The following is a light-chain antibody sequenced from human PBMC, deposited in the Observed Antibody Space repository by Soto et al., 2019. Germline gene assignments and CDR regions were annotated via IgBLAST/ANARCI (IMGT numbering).Light chain of an antibody. CDR3: QHRSTWPLT. CDR1: QSIARN. V-gene: IGKV3-11*01. CDR2: DAS. Sequence: EVGLTQSPATLSLSPGERATLSCRASQSIARNLAWYQQKPGQAPRLLIYDASNRATGIPARFSGSGSGTDFTLTISSLEPEDFAVYFCQHRSTWPLTFGGGTKVEIK. J-gene: IGKJ4*01.